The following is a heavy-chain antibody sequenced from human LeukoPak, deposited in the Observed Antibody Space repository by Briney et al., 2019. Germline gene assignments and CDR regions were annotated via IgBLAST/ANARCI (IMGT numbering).Heavy chain of an antibody. CDR3: ATLSGITMISRAFDI. CDR2: FDPEDGET. J-gene: IGHJ3*02. Sequence: ASVKVSCKVSGYTLTELSMHWVRQAPGKGLEWMGGFDPEDGETIYAQKFQGRATMAEGTSTDTAYMELSSLRSEDTAVYYCATLSGITMISRAFDIWGQGTMVTVSS. D-gene: IGHD3-22*01. CDR1: GYTLTELS. V-gene: IGHV1-24*01.